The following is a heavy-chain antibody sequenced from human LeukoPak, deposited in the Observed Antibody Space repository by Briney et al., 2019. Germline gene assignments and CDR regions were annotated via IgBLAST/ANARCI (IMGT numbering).Heavy chain of an antibody. CDR2: ITTGSTYI. D-gene: IGHD3-9*01. Sequence: GGSLRLSCSASAFTFSDYTMIWVRQAPGKGLEWVSCITTGSTYIYYADSVKGRFTISRDNAKNSVYLQMNSLSAEDTAVYYCVRVAYDVLTGYENYYDYWGQGTLVTVSS. CDR3: VRVAYDVLTGYENYYDY. J-gene: IGHJ4*02. V-gene: IGHV3-21*01. CDR1: AFTFSDYT.